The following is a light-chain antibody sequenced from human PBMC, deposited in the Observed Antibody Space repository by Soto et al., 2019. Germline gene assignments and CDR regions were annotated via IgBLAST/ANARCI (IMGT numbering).Light chain of an antibody. Sequence: LTQPPSASGSPGQSVTISCTGTKNDVGFYDFVSWHQHHPGKAPRLIIYEVVQRPSGVPDRFSGSKSGNTASLTVSGLQAADEADYFCKSYAGSNTYVFGSGTKVTVL. CDR3: KSYAGSNTYV. CDR2: EVV. CDR1: KNDVGFYDF. V-gene: IGLV2-8*01. J-gene: IGLJ1*01.